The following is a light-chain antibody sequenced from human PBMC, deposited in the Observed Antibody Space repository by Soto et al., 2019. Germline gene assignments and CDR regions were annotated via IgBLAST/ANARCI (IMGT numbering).Light chain of an antibody. CDR2: DAS. V-gene: IGKV1-5*01. Sequence: DIQMTQSPSTLSASVGDRVTITCRASRSISGWLAWYQRRPGKAPKLLISDASSLQSGFPSRFSGGGYGTEFTLTISSLQLEDFATYYCQQSHTNPLTFGGGTKVDIK. J-gene: IGKJ4*01. CDR3: QQSHTNPLT. CDR1: RSISGW.